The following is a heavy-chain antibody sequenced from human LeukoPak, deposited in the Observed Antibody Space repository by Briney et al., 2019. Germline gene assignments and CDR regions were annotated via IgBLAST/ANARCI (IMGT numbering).Heavy chain of an antibody. CDR2: VYTSGST. J-gene: IGHJ6*02. Sequence: SQTLSLTCTVSGGSISSGGYYWSWIRQPAGKGLEWIGRVYTSGSTNYNPSLKSRVTMSVDTSKNQFSLKLSSVTAADTAVYYCARGDFSGSGTYYNRDYYGMDVWGQGTTVTVSS. D-gene: IGHD3-10*01. CDR1: GGSISSGGYY. V-gene: IGHV4-61*02. CDR3: ARGDFSGSGTYYNRDYYGMDV.